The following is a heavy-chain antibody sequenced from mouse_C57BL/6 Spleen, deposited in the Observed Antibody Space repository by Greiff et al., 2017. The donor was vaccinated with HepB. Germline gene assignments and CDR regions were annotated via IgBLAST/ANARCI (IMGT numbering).Heavy chain of an antibody. CDR3: ARIYYYGMDY. CDR2: IDPSDSEP. Sequence: VQLQQPGAELVRPGSSVKLSCKASGYTFTSYWMHWVKQRPIQGLEWIGNIDPSDSEPHYNQKFKDKATLTVDKSSSTAYMQLSRLTSEDSAVYYCARIYYYGMDYWGQGTSVTVSS. V-gene: IGHV1-52*01. J-gene: IGHJ4*01. CDR1: GYTFTSYW.